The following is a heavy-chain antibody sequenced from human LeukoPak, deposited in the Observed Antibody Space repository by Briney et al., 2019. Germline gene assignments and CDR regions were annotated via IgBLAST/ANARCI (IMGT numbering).Heavy chain of an antibody. J-gene: IGHJ4*02. V-gene: IGHV3-21*01. Sequence: KAGGSLRLSCAASGFTFSSYSMNWVRQAPGKGLEWVSSISSSSSYIYYADSVKGRFTISRDNAKNSLYLQMNSLRAEDTAVYYCAREGDIVATITFDYWGQGTLVTVSS. D-gene: IGHD5-12*01. CDR2: ISSSSSYI. CDR3: AREGDIVATITFDY. CDR1: GFTFSSYS.